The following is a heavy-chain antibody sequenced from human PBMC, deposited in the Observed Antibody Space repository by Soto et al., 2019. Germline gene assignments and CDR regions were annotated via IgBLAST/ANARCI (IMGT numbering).Heavy chain of an antibody. CDR1: GFTFSSYW. CDR2: IKQDGSEK. V-gene: IGHV3-7*01. D-gene: IGHD3-16*02. J-gene: IGHJ4*02. Sequence: GGSLRLSCAASGFTFSSYWMSWVRQAPGKGLEWVANIKQDGSEKYYVDSVKGRFTISRDNAKNSLYLQMNSLRAEDTAVYYCAREQRYYDYIWGSYRITPYFDYWGQGTLVTVSS. CDR3: AREQRYYDYIWGSYRITPYFDY.